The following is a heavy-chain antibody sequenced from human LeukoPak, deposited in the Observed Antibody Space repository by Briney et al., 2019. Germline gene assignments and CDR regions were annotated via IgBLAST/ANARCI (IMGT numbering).Heavy chain of an antibody. CDR2: ISAYNGNT. Sequence: GASVKVSFKGSGYTFTSYGISWVGQAPGQGVEGMGWISAYNGNTNYAQKLQGRVTMTTDTSTSTAYMELRSLRSDDTAVYYCARDSGGYSYGTFDYWGQGTLVTVSS. D-gene: IGHD5-18*01. J-gene: IGHJ4*02. CDR1: GYTFTSYG. CDR3: ARDSGGYSYGTFDY. V-gene: IGHV1-18*01.